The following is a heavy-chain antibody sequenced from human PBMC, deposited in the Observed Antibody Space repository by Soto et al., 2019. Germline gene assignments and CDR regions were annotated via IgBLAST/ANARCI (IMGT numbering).Heavy chain of an antibody. J-gene: IGHJ3*02. D-gene: IGHD3-16*02. CDR3: ARGATVYDYIWGSYRYTQDAFDI. V-gene: IGHV3-7*01. CDR1: GFTFSSYW. CDR2: IKQDGSEK. Sequence: PGGSLRLSCAASGFTFSSYWMSWVRQAPGKGLEWVANIKQDGSEKYYVDSVKGRFTISRDNAKNSLYLQMNSLRAEDTAVYYCARGATVYDYIWGSYRYTQDAFDIWGQGTMVTVSS.